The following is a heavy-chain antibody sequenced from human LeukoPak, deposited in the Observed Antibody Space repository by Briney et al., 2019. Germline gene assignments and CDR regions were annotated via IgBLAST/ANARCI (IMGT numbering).Heavy chain of an antibody. CDR2: INPNSGGT. D-gene: IGHD5-12*01. CDR3: ARASGGYSGYIYFDY. CDR1: GYTFTGYY. V-gene: IGHV1-2*02. J-gene: IGHJ4*02. Sequence: ASVKVSCKASGYTFTGYYMHWVRQAPGQGLEWMGWINPNSGGTNYAQKFQGRVTITADESTSTAYMELSSLRSEDTAVYYCARASGGYSGYIYFDYWGQGTLVTVSS.